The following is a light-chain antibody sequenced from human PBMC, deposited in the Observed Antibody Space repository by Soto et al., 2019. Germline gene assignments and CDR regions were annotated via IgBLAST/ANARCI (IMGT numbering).Light chain of an antibody. J-gene: IGKJ3*01. V-gene: IGKV1-33*01. CDR1: QGITKS. CDR2: DAS. CDR3: QQHEDLPLT. Sequence: DIQMTQSPSSLSASVGDRVTITCQASQGITKSLYWYQQKPGKDPKLLIYDASIVETGVPSRFTGSGSGTDFTFTISGLQPEDIATYYCQQHEDLPLTFGPGTKVNIK.